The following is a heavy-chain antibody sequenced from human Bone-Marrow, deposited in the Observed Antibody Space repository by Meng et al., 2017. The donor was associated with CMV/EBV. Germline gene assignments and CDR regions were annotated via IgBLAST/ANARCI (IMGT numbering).Heavy chain of an antibody. CDR2: IYSGGST. V-gene: IGHV3-53*01. J-gene: IGHJ6*02. CDR3: ARNSGYAYYYYYGMDV. D-gene: IGHD5-12*01. Sequence: GESLKISCAASGFTVSSNYMSWVRQAPGKGLEWVSVIYSGGSTYYADSVKGRFTISRDNSKNTLYLQMNSLRAEDTAVYYCARNSGYAYYYYYGMDVWGQGTTVTVSS. CDR1: GFTVSSNY.